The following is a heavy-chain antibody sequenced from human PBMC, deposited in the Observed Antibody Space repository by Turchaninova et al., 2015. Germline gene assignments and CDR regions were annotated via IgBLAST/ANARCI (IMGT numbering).Heavy chain of an antibody. Sequence: QVRLEQSGAEVKKPGASVRVSCRASGYTFSGYAIQWVRQAPGQGLEWMGWMKPNKGKTKIAKKFQGRLTVTRDRYNSTVHMDRSSLRFDDTAVYFCARDDGVHLTGTYYNAFDIWGQGTKVIVSS. CDR1: GYTFSGYA. V-gene: IGHV1-2*02. CDR3: ARDDGVHLTGTYYNAFDI. D-gene: IGHD1-7*01. J-gene: IGHJ3*02. CDR2: MKPNKGKT.